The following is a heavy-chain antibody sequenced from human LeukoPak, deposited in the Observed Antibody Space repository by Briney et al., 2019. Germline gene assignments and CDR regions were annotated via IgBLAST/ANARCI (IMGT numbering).Heavy chain of an antibody. CDR3: AGGGEAARSLDY. CDR2: IYNGGTT. V-gene: IGHV3-66*02. CDR1: RVTSNY. Sequence: GGSLRLSCAASRVTSNYMTWVRQAPGKGLEWVSVIYNGGTTYYADSVKGRFTISRDNSKSTLFVYLQMNSLRTDDTAVYYCAGGGEAARSLDYWGQGTLVTVSS. D-gene: IGHD6-6*01. J-gene: IGHJ4*02.